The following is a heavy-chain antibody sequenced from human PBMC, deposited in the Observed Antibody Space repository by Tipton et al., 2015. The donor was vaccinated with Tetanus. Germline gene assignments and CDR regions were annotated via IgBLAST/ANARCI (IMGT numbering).Heavy chain of an antibody. V-gene: IGHV3-73*01. CDR1: GFSFSDSV. Sequence: FLRLSCAATGFSFSDSVMHWVRQASGKGLEWIARIRSKADNYAPTYAASVQGRFTISRDDSQSMTYLQMNNLETEDTAVYYCSGPWGKTLYAMAVWGQGTTTPVSS. J-gene: IGHJ6*02. CDR2: IRSKADNYAP. D-gene: IGHD7-27*01. CDR3: SGPWGKTLYAMAV.